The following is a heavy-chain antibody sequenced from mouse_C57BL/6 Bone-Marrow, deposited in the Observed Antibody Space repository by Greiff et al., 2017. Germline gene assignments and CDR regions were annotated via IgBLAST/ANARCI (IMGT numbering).Heavy chain of an antibody. CDR3: ARLFITTVVARYFDV. CDR1: GYTFTSYW. CDR2: IDPNSGGT. J-gene: IGHJ1*03. D-gene: IGHD1-1*01. Sequence: QVQLQQPGAELVKPGASVKLSCKASGYTFTSYWMHWVKQRPGRGLEWIGRIDPNSGGTKYNEKFKSKATLTVDKPSSTAYMQLSSLTSEDSAVYYCARLFITTVVARYFDVWGTGTTGTVSS. V-gene: IGHV1-72*01.